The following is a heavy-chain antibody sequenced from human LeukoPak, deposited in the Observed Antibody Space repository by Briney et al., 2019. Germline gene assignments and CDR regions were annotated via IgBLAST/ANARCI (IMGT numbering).Heavy chain of an antibody. V-gene: IGHV1-69*05. CDR3: ARGAKQLLTSRAYYYYYYMDV. D-gene: IGHD2-2*01. CDR1: GGTFSSYA. CDR2: IIPIFGTA. Sequence: SVKVSCKASGGTFSSYAISWVRQAPGQGLEWMGGIIPIFGTANYAQKFQGRVTITTDESASTAYMELSSLRSEDTAVYYCARGAKQLLTSRAYYYYYYMDVWGKGTTVTVSS. J-gene: IGHJ6*03.